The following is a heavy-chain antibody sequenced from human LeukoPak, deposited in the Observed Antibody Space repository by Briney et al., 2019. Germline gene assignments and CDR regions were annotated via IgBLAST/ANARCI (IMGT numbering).Heavy chain of an antibody. CDR1: GFAFDEHG. Sequence: GGSLRLSCAASGFAFDEHGMSWVRQVPGEGLEWVSGINWSGGSTGYADPLRGRFTISRDNAKNSLYLQMDSLRAEDTALYYCARAPITSPFYFDYWGQGTLVTVSS. CDR2: INWSGGST. CDR3: ARAPITSPFYFDY. D-gene: IGHD2-2*01. J-gene: IGHJ4*02. V-gene: IGHV3-20*04.